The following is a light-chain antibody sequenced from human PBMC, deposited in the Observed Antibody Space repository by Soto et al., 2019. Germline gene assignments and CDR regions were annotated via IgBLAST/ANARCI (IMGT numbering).Light chain of an antibody. Sequence: QSVLTQPPSASGTPGQRVTISCSGGSSNIGSHTVNWYQHLPGTAPQLLIYSNNHRPSGVHDRFSGSKSGTSASLAISGVQSEDEADDYCAAWDDNLYGPVFGGGTKLTVL. J-gene: IGLJ2*01. CDR1: SSNIGSHT. V-gene: IGLV1-44*01. CDR2: SNN. CDR3: AAWDDNLYGPV.